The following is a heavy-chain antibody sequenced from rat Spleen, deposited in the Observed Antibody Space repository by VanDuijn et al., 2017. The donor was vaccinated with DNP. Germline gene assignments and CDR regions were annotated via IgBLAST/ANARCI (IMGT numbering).Heavy chain of an antibody. V-gene: IGHV5-58*01. J-gene: IGHJ2*01. D-gene: IGHD4-2*01. CDR1: GFTFSNYY. Sequence: EVQLVETGGGLVQPGRSLKLSCAASGFTFSNYYMAWVRQAPGKGLEWVASINTDGGSTYYPDSVKGRFTISRDNAENTVYLQMNSLRSEDTATYYCAKGREIFDYWGQGVMVTVSS. CDR3: AKGREIFDY. CDR2: INTDGGST.